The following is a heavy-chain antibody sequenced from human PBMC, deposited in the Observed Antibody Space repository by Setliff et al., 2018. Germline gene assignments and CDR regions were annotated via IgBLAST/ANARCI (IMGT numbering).Heavy chain of an antibody. V-gene: IGHV3-74*03. D-gene: IGHD1-26*01. CDR3: ARVGSKPQLGWFDP. Sequence: GGSLRLSCVTSGFTFSTYWMHWVRQAPGQGLVWVARISTDGSSITYADSVKGRFTISRDNARNTLYLQMNSLTAGDTAVYYCARVGSKPQLGWFDPWGQGTLVTVSS. CDR2: ISTDGSSI. CDR1: GFTFSTYW. J-gene: IGHJ5*02.